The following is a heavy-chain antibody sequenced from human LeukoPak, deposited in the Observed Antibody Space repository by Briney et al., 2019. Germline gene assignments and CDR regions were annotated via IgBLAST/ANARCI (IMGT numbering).Heavy chain of an antibody. V-gene: IGHV1-24*01. CDR3: ATAAAFSWGASAFDI. CDR1: GHTLTEFS. J-gene: IGHJ3*02. CDR2: FDPEDDET. Sequence: RASVKVSCKVSGHTLTEFSIHWVRQAPGKGLEWMGGFDPEDDETIYAQKFQGRVIMTEDTSTDTAYMELSSLRSEDTAVYYCATAAAFSWGASAFDIWGQGTMVTVSS. D-gene: IGHD3-16*01.